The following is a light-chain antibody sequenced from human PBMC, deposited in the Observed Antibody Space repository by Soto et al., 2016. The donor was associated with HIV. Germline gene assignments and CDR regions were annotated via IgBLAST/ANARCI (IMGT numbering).Light chain of an antibody. CDR1: QGIRSY. CDR3: QQINVYPLT. CDR2: AAS. Sequence: DIQLTQSPSFLSASVGDRVTITCRASQGIRSYLAWYQQKPGKAPKLLIYAASTLQTGVPSRFSGSGSGAEFTFTISSLQPEDFATYYCQQINVYPLTFGGGTRVDIK. J-gene: IGKJ4*01. V-gene: IGKV1-9*01.